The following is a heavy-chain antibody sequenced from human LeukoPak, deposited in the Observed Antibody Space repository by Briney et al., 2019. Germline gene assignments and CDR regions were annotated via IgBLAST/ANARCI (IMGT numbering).Heavy chain of an antibody. J-gene: IGHJ6*02. Sequence: GGSLRLSCAASGFTFSDYYMSWIRQAPGKGLEWVSYISSSGSTIYYADSVKGRFTISRDNAKNSLCLQMNSLRAEDTAVYYCASADPEYYYGMDVWGQGTTVTVSS. CDR2: ISSSGSTI. CDR3: ASADPEYYYGMDV. CDR1: GFTFSDYY. V-gene: IGHV3-11*01.